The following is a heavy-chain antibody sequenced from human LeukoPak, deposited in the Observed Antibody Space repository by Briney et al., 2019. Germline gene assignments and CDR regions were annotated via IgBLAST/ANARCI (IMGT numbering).Heavy chain of an antibody. V-gene: IGHV1-69*05. CDR1: GGTFSSYA. D-gene: IGHD6-13*01. J-gene: IGHJ6*02. Sequence: SVKVSCKASGGTFSSYAISWVRQAPGQGLEWMGGIIPIFGTANYAQKFQGRVTMTRDTSTSTVYMELSSLRSEDTAVYYCARPYSSSWYGLYYYYGMDVWGQGTTVTVSS. CDR2: IIPIFGTA. CDR3: ARPYSSSWYGLYYYYGMDV.